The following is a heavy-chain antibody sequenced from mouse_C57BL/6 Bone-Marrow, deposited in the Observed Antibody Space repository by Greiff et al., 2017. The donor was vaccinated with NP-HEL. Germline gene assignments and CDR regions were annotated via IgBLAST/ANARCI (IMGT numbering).Heavy chain of an antibody. D-gene: IGHD2-1*01. Sequence: EVKLVESGGGLVKPGGSLKLSCAVSGFTFSDYYMYWVRQTPEKRLEWVATISDGGSYTYYPDSVKGRFTISRNNAKNNLYLQMSSLKSEDTAMYYCARHGNPDAWFAYWGQGTLVTVSA. CDR1: GFTFSDYY. J-gene: IGHJ3*01. CDR2: ISDGGSYT. V-gene: IGHV5-4*02. CDR3: ARHGNPDAWFAY.